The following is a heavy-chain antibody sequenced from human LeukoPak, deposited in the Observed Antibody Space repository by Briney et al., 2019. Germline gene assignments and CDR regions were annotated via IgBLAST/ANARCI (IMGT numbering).Heavy chain of an antibody. J-gene: IGHJ5*02. CDR3: AKDGYSSSWYGINWFDP. CDR2: ISGSGGST. V-gene: IGHV3-23*01. Sequence: GGTLRLSCAASGFIFRSYGMSWVRQAPGKGLKWVSAISGSGGSTYYADSVKGRFTISRDNSKNTLYLQMNSLRAEDTAVYYCAKDGYSSSWYGINWFDPWGQGTLVTVSS. D-gene: IGHD6-13*01. CDR1: GFIFRSYG.